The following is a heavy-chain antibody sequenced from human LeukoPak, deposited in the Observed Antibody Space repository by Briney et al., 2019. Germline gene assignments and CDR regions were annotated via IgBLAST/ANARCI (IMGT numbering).Heavy chain of an antibody. CDR3: ARHGSGSYSDY. V-gene: IGHV4-38-2*01. D-gene: IGHD1-26*01. J-gene: IGHJ4*02. CDR1: GYSISSGYY. Sequence: PSETLSLNCADSGYSISSGYYWGWIRQPPGKGLEWIGTIYHSGSTYYKPSLKSRVTISVDTYKTQFSLKLSSVTAADTAVYYCARHGSGSYSDYWGQGTLVTVSS. CDR2: IYHSGST.